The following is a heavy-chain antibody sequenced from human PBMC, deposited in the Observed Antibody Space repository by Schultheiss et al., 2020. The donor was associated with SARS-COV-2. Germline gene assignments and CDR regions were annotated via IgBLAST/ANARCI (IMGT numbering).Heavy chain of an antibody. Sequence: GGSLRLSCAASGFTVSSNYMSWVRQAPGKGLEWVSVIYSGGSTYYADSVKGRFTISRDNSKNTLYLQMNSLRAEDTAVYYCAKGGVGPWVADAFDIWGQGTMVTVSS. CDR3: AKGGVGPWVADAFDI. V-gene: IGHV3-53*01. CDR2: IYSGGST. D-gene: IGHD2-15*01. CDR1: GFTVSSNY. J-gene: IGHJ3*02.